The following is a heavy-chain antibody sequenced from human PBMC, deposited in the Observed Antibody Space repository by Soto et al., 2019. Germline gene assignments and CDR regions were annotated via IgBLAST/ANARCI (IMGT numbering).Heavy chain of an antibody. J-gene: IGHJ5*02. V-gene: IGHV4-30-4*01. CDR3: ARDYYDSSGYNYFDP. CDR1: GGSIVNGDYY. Sequence: SETLSLTCTVSGGSIVNGDYYWSWIRQPPGKGLEWIGYIYYSGSTSYTPSLKSRVIISLDTSKNQFSLKLSSLTAADTAVYYCARDYYDSSGYNYFDPWGQGTLVTVSS. CDR2: IYYSGST. D-gene: IGHD3-22*01.